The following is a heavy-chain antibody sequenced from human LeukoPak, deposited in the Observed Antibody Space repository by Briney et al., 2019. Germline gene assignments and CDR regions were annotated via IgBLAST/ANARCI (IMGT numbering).Heavy chain of an antibody. CDR1: GFTFSSYW. CDR2: INSDGSST. J-gene: IGHJ4*02. D-gene: IGHD3-22*01. Sequence: GGSLRLXCAASGFTFSSYWMHWVRHAPGKGLVWVSRINSDGSSTSYADSVKGRFTISRDNAKNTLYLQMNSLRAEDTAVYYCARGVYYDSSGYPPDFDYWGQGTLVTVSS. V-gene: IGHV3-74*01. CDR3: ARGVYYDSSGYPPDFDY.